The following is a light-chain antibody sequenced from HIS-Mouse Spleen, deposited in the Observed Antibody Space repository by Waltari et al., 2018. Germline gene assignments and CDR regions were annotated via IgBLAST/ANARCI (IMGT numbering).Light chain of an antibody. CDR3: QQYGSSPLT. Sequence: TQSPGTLSLSPGERATFSCRDSQSVSSSYLAWYQQKPGQSPRLLIYGASSRATGIPDRFSGSGSGTDFTLTISRLEAEDFGVYYCQQYGSSPLTFGGGTKVEIK. J-gene: IGKJ4*01. CDR1: QSVSSSY. CDR2: GAS. V-gene: IGKV3-20*01.